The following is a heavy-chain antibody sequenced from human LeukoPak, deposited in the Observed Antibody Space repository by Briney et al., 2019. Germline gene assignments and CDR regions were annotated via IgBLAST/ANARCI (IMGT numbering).Heavy chain of an antibody. CDR3: VVWGEDRSGHRFDF. J-gene: IGHJ4*02. V-gene: IGHV3-74*01. D-gene: IGHD3-22*01. CDR1: RFTFDYYW. CDR2: INTDGSNT. Sequence: GGSLRPSCAASRFTFDYYWMHWVRQAPGKGLMWVSRINTDGSNTHYADSVKGRFTISRDNAKNTLYLQMNGLRVEDTAVYYCVVWGEDRSGHRFDFWGQGTLVTVSS.